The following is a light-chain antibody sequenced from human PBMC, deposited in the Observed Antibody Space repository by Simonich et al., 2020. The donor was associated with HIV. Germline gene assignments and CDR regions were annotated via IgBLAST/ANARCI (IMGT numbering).Light chain of an antibody. CDR1: SGSIASNY. V-gene: IGLV6-57*03. Sequence: NFMLTQPHSVSESPGKTVTISCTRSSGSIASNYGQWYQQRPGSAPTPVIHEDNQRPSGVPARFSGSIDSSSNAASLTISGLKTEDEADYYCQSYDSSNHVVFGGGTKLTVL. CDR2: EDN. J-gene: IGLJ2*01. CDR3: QSYDSSNHVV.